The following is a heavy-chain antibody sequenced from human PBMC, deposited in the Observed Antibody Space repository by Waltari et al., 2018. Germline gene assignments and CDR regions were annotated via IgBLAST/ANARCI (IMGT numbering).Heavy chain of an antibody. Sequence: EEQLVESGGGMVQPGGSLRLSCLASGFTLSSYEMNWVRQAPGTGLEWVSYINIGVSPTYYADSVKGRFTISRDNAKNSLFLQMNSPRVEDTAIYYCTRDLPGTDKFDSWGQGTLVTVSS. V-gene: IGHV3-48*03. J-gene: IGHJ4*02. CDR3: TRDLPGTDKFDS. CDR2: INIGVSPT. D-gene: IGHD1-26*01. CDR1: GFTLSSYE.